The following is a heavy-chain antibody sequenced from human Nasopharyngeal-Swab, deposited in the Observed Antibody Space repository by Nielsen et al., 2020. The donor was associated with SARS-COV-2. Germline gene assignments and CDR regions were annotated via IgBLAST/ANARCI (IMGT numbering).Heavy chain of an antibody. D-gene: IGHD3-9*01. V-gene: IGHV4-31*02. Sequence: RQAPGKGLEWIGYIYYSGSTYYNPSLKSRVTISVDTSKNQFSLKLSSVTAADTAVYYCARGRGYFDWLLSPFYMDVWGKGTTVTVSS. J-gene: IGHJ6*03. CDR3: ARGRGYFDWLLSPFYMDV. CDR2: IYYSGST.